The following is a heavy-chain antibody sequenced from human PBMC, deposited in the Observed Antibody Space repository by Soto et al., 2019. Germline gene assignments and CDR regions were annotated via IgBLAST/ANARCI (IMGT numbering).Heavy chain of an antibody. D-gene: IGHD3-3*01. CDR3: AKDQGSGYYPNYYYYYMDV. Sequence: GGSLRLSCAASGFTFSSYAMSWVRQAPGKGLEWVSAISGSGGSTYYADSVKGRFTISRDNSKNTLYLQMNSLRAEDTAVYYCAKDQGSGYYPNYYYYYMDVWGKGTTVTVSS. CDR2: ISGSGGST. V-gene: IGHV3-23*01. J-gene: IGHJ6*03. CDR1: GFTFSSYA.